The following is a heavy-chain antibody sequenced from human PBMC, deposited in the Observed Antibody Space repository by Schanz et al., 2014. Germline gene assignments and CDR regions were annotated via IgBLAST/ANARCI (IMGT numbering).Heavy chain of an antibody. V-gene: IGHV3-48*01. CDR1: GFDFNSYS. J-gene: IGHJ6*02. CDR2: IATSSSTR. CDR3: AREEGWGIAAAGPKHYYYGMDV. D-gene: IGHD6-13*01. Sequence: DVQLVESGGGLVQPGGSLRLSCEASGFDFNSYSMNWVRQVPGKGLEWLSYIATSSSTRHYADSVKGRVTISRDNAKNSVSLQMRRLRVEDTAVYYCAREEGWGIAAAGPKHYYYGMDVWGQGTTVTVSS.